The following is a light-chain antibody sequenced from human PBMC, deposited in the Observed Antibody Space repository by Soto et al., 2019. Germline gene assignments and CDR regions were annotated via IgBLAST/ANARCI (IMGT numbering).Light chain of an antibody. CDR1: SSDVGGYNY. J-gene: IGLJ1*01. CDR3: SSYTSSSTRV. Sequence: LTQPASVSGSPGQSITISCTGTSSDVGGYNYVSWYQQHPGKDPKLMIYDVSNRPSGVSNRFSGSKSGNTASLTISGLQAEDEADYYCSSYTSSSTRVFGTGTKVTVL. V-gene: IGLV2-14*01. CDR2: DVS.